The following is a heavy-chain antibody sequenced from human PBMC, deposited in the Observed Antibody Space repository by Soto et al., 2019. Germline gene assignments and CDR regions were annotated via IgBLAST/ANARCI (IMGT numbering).Heavy chain of an antibody. J-gene: IGHJ4*02. CDR3: ARDQGVLRYFDWLTPFDY. CDR1: GYTFTSYG. D-gene: IGHD3-9*01. Sequence: ASVKVSCKASGYTFTSYGISWVRQAPGQGLEWMGWISAYNGNTNYAQKLQGRVTMTTDTSTSTAYMELRSLRSDDTALYYCARDQGVLRYFDWLTPFDYWGQGTLVTVSS. V-gene: IGHV1-18*01. CDR2: ISAYNGNT.